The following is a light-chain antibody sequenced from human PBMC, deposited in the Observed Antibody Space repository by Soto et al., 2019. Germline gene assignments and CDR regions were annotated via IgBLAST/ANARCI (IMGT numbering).Light chain of an antibody. J-gene: IGKJ2*01. Sequence: TQSPATLSVSPGEGATLSCXASQSVSSNLAWYQKKPGQPPRLLIYGASTRATGIPVRFSGSGSGTEFTLTISSLQSEDSAVYYCQQYNNWPYIFGQGTKLEIK. V-gene: IGKV3-15*01. CDR3: QQYNNWPYI. CDR2: GAS. CDR1: QSVSSN.